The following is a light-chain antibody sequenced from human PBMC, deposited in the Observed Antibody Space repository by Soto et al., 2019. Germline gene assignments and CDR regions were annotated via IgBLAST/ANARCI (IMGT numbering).Light chain of an antibody. Sequence: EIVLTQSPGTLSLSPGERATLSCRASQSVSSYYLAWYQQKPGQTHRLLIYGAYSRATGIQDRFSGSGSGTDFTLTIRRLEPEDFAVYYCKQYGSSTGTFGQGTKVDIK. CDR2: GAY. J-gene: IGKJ1*01. CDR3: KQYGSSTGT. V-gene: IGKV3-20*01. CDR1: QSVSSYY.